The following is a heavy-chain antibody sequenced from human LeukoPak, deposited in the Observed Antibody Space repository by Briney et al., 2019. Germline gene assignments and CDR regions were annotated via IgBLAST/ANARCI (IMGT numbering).Heavy chain of an antibody. J-gene: IGHJ4*02. CDR2: INHSGST. D-gene: IGHD7-27*01. V-gene: IGHV4-34*01. CDR1: GGSFSGYY. CDR3: ARGPSNWGLAFRTFDY. Sequence: SETLSLTCAVYGGSFSGYYWSWIRQPPGKGLEWIGEINHSGSTNYNPSLKSRVTMSVDTSKNQSSLKLSSVTAADTAVYYCARGPSNWGLAFRTFDYWGQGALVTVSS.